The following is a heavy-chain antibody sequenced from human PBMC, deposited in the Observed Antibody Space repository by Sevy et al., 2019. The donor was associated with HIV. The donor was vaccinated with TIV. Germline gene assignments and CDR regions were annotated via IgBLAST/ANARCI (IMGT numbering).Heavy chain of an antibody. V-gene: IGHV3-21*01. Sequence: GGSLRLSCAASGFTFSSYSMNWVRQAPGKGLEWVSSISSSSSYIYYADSVKGRFTISRDNAKNSLYLQMNSLRAEDTAVYYCARNGYSSSWYWAHSPRFDAFDIWGQGTMVTVSS. CDR3: ARNGYSSSWYWAHSPRFDAFDI. D-gene: IGHD6-13*01. CDR1: GFTFSSYS. CDR2: ISSSSSYI. J-gene: IGHJ3*02.